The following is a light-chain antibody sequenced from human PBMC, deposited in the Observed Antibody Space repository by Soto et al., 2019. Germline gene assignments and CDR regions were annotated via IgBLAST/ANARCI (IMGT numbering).Light chain of an antibody. J-gene: IGKJ5*01. V-gene: IGKV3-11*01. CDR3: QQRSNWPPLT. Sequence: EIVLTQSPXXXXLSPGXXAXXXXXXXXXXXXYLAWYQQKPGQAPRLLIYDASNRATGIPARFSGSGSGTDFTLTISSLEPEDFAVYYCQQRSNWPPLTFGQGTRLEIK. CDR2: DAS. CDR1: XXXXXY.